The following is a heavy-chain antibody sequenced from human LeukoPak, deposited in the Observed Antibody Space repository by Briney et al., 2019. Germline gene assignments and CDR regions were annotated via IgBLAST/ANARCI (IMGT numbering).Heavy chain of an antibody. Sequence: PSETLSLTCTVSGGSISSYYWSWIRQPPGKGLEWIGYIYYSGSTNYNPSLKSRVIISVDTSKNQFSLKLSSVTAADTAVYYCARGYYDFWSGYYTYYFDYWGQGTLVTVSS. CDR2: IYYSGST. CDR3: ARGYYDFWSGYYTYYFDY. CDR1: GGSISSYY. V-gene: IGHV4-59*01. D-gene: IGHD3-3*01. J-gene: IGHJ4*02.